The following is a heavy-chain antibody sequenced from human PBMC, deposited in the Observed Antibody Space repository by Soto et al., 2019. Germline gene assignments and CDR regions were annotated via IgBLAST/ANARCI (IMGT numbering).Heavy chain of an antibody. Sequence: QVQLQQWGAGLLKPSETLSLTCAVYGGSFSGYYWSWIRQPPAKGLEWIGEINHSGSTNYNPSLKSRVTISVDTTKTQFSLKLSSVTAADTAVYYCARGRMIVVQLYNWFDPWGQGTLVTVSS. J-gene: IGHJ5*02. CDR1: GGSFSGYY. D-gene: IGHD3-22*01. CDR3: ARGRMIVVQLYNWFDP. CDR2: INHSGST. V-gene: IGHV4-34*01.